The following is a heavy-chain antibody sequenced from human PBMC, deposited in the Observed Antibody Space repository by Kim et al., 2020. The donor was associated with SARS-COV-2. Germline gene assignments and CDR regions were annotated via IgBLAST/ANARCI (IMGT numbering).Heavy chain of an antibody. CDR3: AREGHINSSGWDIGY. Sequence: ASVKVSCKASGYTFTSYYMHWVRQAPGQGLEWMGIINPSGGSTSYAQKFQGRVTMTRDTSTSTVYMELSSLRSEDTAVYYCAREGHINSSGWDIGYWGQGTLVTVSS. CDR1: GYTFTSYY. D-gene: IGHD6-19*01. V-gene: IGHV1-46*01. CDR2: INPSGGST. J-gene: IGHJ4*02.